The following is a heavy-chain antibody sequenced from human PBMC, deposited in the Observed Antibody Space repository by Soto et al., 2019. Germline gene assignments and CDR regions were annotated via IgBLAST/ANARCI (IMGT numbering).Heavy chain of an antibody. D-gene: IGHD3-22*01. J-gene: IGHJ6*02. Sequence: SVKVSCKASGGTFSSYTISWVRQAPGQGLEWMGRIIPILGIANYAQKFQGRVTITADKSTSTAYMELSSLRSEDTAVYYCARGGAYYYDSSGEDPRSYYYYYGMDVWGQGTTVTVAS. CDR3: ARGGAYYYDSSGEDPRSYYYYYGMDV. V-gene: IGHV1-69*02. CDR2: IIPILGIA. CDR1: GGTFSSYT.